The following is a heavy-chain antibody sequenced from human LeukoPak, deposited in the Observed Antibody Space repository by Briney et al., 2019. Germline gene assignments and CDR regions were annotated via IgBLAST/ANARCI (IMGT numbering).Heavy chain of an antibody. V-gene: IGHV5-51*01. CDR1: GYSFTTYW. CDR3: ARHATCTGGSCYQLDY. CDR2: IYLGDSDT. J-gene: IGHJ4*02. Sequence: GESLKISCKGSGYSFTTYWIGWVRQMPGKGLEWMGIIYLGDSDTRYSPSFEGLVTISADKSISTAYLQWSSLKASDTAMYYCARHATCTGGSCYQLDYWGQGTLVTASS. D-gene: IGHD2-15*01.